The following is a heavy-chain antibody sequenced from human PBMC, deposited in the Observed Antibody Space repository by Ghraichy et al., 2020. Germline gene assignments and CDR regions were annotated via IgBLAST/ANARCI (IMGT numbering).Heavy chain of an antibody. CDR1: GFTFSSYG. J-gene: IGHJ5*02. CDR2: ISYDGSNK. CDR3: AKDRGYCKNINMPCAGFDP. V-gene: IGHV3-30*18. D-gene: IGHD2-15*01. Sequence: GSLRLSCAASGFTFSSYGMHWVRQAPGKGLEWVALISYDGSNKYYADSVKGRFTISRDNSKNTLYLQMNSLRAEDTAVYYCAKDRGYCKNINMPCAGFDPWGQGTLVTVSS.